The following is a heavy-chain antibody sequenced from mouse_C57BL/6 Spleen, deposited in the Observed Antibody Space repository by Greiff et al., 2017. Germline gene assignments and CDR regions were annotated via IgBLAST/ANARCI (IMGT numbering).Heavy chain of an antibody. CDR2: IYPGDGDT. D-gene: IGHD1-1*02. Sequence: VQLQQSGAELVKPGASVKLSCKASGYAFSSYWMNWVKQRPGRGLEWIGQIYPGDGDTNYNGKFKGKATLTADKSSSTAYMQLSSLTSEDSAVYFCGRRALWSYYFDYWGQGTTLTVSS. CDR1: GYAFSSYW. CDR3: GRRALWSYYFDY. J-gene: IGHJ2*01. V-gene: IGHV1-80*01.